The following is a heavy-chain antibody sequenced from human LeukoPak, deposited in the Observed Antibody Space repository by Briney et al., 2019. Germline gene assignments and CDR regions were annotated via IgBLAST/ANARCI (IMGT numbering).Heavy chain of an antibody. V-gene: IGHV3-21*01. Sequence: GGSLRLSCAASGFTFSSYSMNWVRQAPGKGLEWVSIISRTSESTFYADSVKGRFTISRDNAKNSLYLQMNGLRADDTATYYCARGATDTTRWFDPWGQGTLVTVSS. CDR2: ISRTSEST. J-gene: IGHJ5*02. CDR3: ARGATDTTRWFDP. CDR1: GFTFSSYS. D-gene: IGHD1-7*01.